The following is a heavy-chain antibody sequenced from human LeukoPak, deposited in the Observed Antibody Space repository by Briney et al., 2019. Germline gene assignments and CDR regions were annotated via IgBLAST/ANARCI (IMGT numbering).Heavy chain of an antibody. CDR3: ARTLVVPASTAYHYYYYMDV. CDR2: MNPNSGNT. V-gene: IGHV1-8*01. Sequence: ASVKVSCKASGYIFTSYDINWVRQATGQGLEWMGWMNPNSGNTGYAQKFQGRVTMTRNTSISTAYMELSSLRSEDTAVYYCARTLVVPASTAYHYYYYMDVWGKGTTVTVSS. J-gene: IGHJ6*03. CDR1: GYIFTSYD. D-gene: IGHD2-2*01.